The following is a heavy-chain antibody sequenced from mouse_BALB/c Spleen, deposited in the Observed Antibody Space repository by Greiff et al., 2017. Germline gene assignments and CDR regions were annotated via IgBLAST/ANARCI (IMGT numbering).Heavy chain of an antibody. J-gene: IGHJ4*01. CDR1: GFTFSSYA. D-gene: IGHD1-2*01. CDR2: ISSGGST. V-gene: IGHV5-6-5*01. Sequence: EVQVVESGGGLVKPGGSLKLSCAASGFTFSSYAMSWVRQNPEKRLEWVASISSGGSTYYPDSVKGRFTISRDNTRNILYLKMSSLRSEDTAMYYCARTGIATATGAMDYWGQGTSVTVSA. CDR3: ARTGIATATGAMDY.